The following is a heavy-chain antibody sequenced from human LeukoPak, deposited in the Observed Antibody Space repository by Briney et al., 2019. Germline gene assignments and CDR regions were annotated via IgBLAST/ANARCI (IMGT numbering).Heavy chain of an antibody. J-gene: IGHJ4*02. V-gene: IGHV4-59*01. CDR1: GGSISSYY. D-gene: IGHD5-12*01. CDR2: IYYSGST. CDR3: AAGTDIVATIFDY. Sequence: PSETLSLTCTVSGGSISSYYWSWLRQPPGKGLEWIGYIYYSGSTNYNPSLKSRVTISVDTSKNQFSLKLSSVTAADTAVYYCAAGTDIVATIFDYWGQGTLVTVSS.